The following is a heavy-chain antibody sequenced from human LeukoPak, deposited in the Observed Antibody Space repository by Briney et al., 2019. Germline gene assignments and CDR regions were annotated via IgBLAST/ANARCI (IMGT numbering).Heavy chain of an antibody. V-gene: IGHV3-23*01. CDR3: ARGSYAGSYYSPLEY. J-gene: IGHJ4*02. Sequence: GGSLRLSCAASGFTFSSYAMSWVRQAPGKGLEWVSGISGSDGSTNYADSVKGRFTISRDNAKNSLYLQMNSLRAEDTALYHCARGSYAGSYYSPLEYWGQGTLVTVSS. CDR1: GFTFSSYA. D-gene: IGHD3-10*01. CDR2: ISGSDGST.